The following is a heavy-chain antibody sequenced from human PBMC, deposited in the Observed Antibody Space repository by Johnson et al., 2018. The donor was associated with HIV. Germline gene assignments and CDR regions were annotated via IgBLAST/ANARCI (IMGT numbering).Heavy chain of an antibody. CDR3: ARVAADSSGYYRDAFDM. V-gene: IGHV3-66*01. D-gene: IGHD3-22*01. CDR1: GFTVSSNY. Sequence: VQLVESGGGLVQPGGSLRLSCAASGFTVSSNYMSWVRQAPGKGLEWVSVIFSGGSKDYADSVKGRFTISRDNAENSLYLQMNTLRADDTAVYYCARVAADSSGYYRDAFDMWGQGTLVTVSS. CDR2: IFSGGSK. J-gene: IGHJ3*02.